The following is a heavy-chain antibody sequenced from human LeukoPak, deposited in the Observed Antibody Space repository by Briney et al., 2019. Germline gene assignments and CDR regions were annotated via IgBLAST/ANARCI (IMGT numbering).Heavy chain of an antibody. Sequence: SETLSLTCAVYGGSFSGYYWSWIRQPPGKGLEWIGEINHSGSTNYNPSLKSRVTISVDTSKNQFSLKLSPVTAADTAVYYCARGPEDYVWGSYRPFDYWGQGTLVTVSS. CDR1: GGSFSGYY. D-gene: IGHD3-16*02. V-gene: IGHV4-34*01. J-gene: IGHJ4*02. CDR3: ARGPEDYVWGSYRPFDY. CDR2: INHSGST.